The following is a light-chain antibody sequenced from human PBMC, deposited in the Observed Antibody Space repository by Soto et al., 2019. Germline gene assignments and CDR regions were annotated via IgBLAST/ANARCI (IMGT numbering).Light chain of an antibody. CDR1: NSNIGNNY. Sequence: QSVLTQPPSASGTPGQRVTISCSGSNSNIGNNYIYWYRQPPGTAPKLLIYRSNERPSGVPDRFSGSKSGTSASLAISGLRSEDEADYYCAAWDDSLSGYVFGIGTKVTVL. CDR2: RSN. V-gene: IGLV1-47*01. J-gene: IGLJ1*01. CDR3: AAWDDSLSGYV.